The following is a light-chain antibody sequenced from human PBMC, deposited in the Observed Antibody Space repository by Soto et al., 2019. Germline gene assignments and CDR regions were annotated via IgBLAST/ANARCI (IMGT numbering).Light chain of an antibody. CDR1: SSDVGAYDY. V-gene: IGLV2-14*03. CDR3: TSYTTTSPVV. J-gene: IGLJ2*01. CDR2: DVI. Sequence: QSVLTQPASVSGSPGQSITISCTGTSSDVGAYDYVSWYQLHPGKAPKLMIFDVIHRPSGVSNRFSGSKSGNTASLTISGLQPDDEGDYYCTSYTTTSPVVFGGGTKLTVL.